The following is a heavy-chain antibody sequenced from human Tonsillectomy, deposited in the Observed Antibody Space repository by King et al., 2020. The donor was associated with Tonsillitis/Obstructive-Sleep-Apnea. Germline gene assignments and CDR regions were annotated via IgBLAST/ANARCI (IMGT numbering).Heavy chain of an antibody. CDR2: ISPYNGKT. J-gene: IGHJ2*01. D-gene: IGHD2-2*01. V-gene: IGHV1-18*01. CDR1: GYTFSRHG. CDR3: AREFCSSTSCYGNWSLHFDP. Sequence: QLVQSGAEVKKPGASVKVSCKASGYTFSRHGISWVRQAPGQGLEWMGWISPYNGKTNYVQKFQGRVTMTTVTSTSTAYMKLRSLRSDDTAVYYCAREFCSSTSCYGNWSLHFDPWGRGTLVTVSS.